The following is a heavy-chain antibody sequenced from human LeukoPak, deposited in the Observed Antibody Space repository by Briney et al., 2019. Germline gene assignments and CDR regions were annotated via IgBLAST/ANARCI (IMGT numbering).Heavy chain of an antibody. CDR3: ARGRYCSSTSCPRFDP. J-gene: IGHJ5*02. Sequence: GGSLRLSCAASGFTFSGSAMSWVRQAPGKGLEWVSSIGGSGGSTYYADSVKGRFTISRDNSKNTQYLQMNSLRSEDTAVYYCARGRYCSSTSCPRFDPWGQGTLVTVSS. D-gene: IGHD2-2*01. V-gene: IGHV3-23*01. CDR2: IGGSGGST. CDR1: GFTFSGSA.